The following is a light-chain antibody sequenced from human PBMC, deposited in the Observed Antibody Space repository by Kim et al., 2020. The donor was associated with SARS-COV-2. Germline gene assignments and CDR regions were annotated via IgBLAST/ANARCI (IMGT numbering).Light chain of an antibody. CDR1: QGIRNY. J-gene: IGKJ4*01. CDR3: HQYNSYPLT. CDR2: AAS. Sequence: ASVGDRVTITCRASQGIRNYLAWFQQKPGQAPKSLIYAASSLQSGVRSKFSGSGSGTDFTLTISSLQPEDFATYYCHQYNSYPLTFGGGTKVDIK. V-gene: IGKV1-16*02.